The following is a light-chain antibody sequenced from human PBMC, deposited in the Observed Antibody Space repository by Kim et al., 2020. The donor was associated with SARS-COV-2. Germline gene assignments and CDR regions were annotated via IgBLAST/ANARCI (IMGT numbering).Light chain of an antibody. CDR1: QSVSSSY. Sequence: EIVLTQSPGTLSLSPGKRATLSCRASQSVSSSYLAWYQQKPGQAPRLLIYGASSRATGIPDRFSGSGSGTDFTLIISRLEPEDFAVYYCQQYGTSPGLTFGGGTKVDIK. J-gene: IGKJ4*01. CDR3: QQYGTSPGLT. CDR2: GAS. V-gene: IGKV3-20*01.